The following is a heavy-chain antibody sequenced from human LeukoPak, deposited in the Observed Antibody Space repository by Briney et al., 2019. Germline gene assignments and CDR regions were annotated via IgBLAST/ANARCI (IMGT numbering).Heavy chain of an antibody. J-gene: IGHJ6*03. CDR2: IYSGGTT. D-gene: IGHD5-18*01. CDR1: GFSVSSNF. V-gene: IGHV3-53*01. Sequence: GGSLRLSCAASGFSVSSNFMSWVRQAPGKGLEWVSVIYSGGTTYYADSVKGRFTISRDNSKNTLYLQMNSLRAEDTAVYYCARDGYGNNYMDVWGERTTVTVSS. CDR3: ARDGYGNNYMDV.